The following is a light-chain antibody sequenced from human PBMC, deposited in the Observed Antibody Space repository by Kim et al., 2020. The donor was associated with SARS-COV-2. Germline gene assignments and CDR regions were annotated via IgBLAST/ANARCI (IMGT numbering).Light chain of an antibody. CDR1: QSVSSN. CDR3: QQYNNWPPT. J-gene: IGKJ1*01. Sequence: VSPGERATLSCRASQSVSSNLAWYQRKPGQAPRLLIYGASTRATGIPARFSGRGSGTEFTLTISSLQSEDFTAYYCQQYNNWPPTFGQGTKVDIK. CDR2: GAS. V-gene: IGKV3-15*01.